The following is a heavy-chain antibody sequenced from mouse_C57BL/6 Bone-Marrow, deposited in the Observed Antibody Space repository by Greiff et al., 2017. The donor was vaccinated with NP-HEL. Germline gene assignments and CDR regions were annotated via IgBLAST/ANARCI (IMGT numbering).Heavy chain of an antibody. J-gene: IGHJ2*01. CDR3: ARQGYGY. CDR2: ISSGGSYT. D-gene: IGHD1-1*02. Sequence: EVKLMESGGDLVKPGGSLKLSCAASGFTFSSYGMSWVRQTPDKRLEWVATISSGGSYTYYPDSVKGRFTISRDTAKNTLYLQMSSLKSEDTAMYYCARQGYGYWGQGTTLTVSS. V-gene: IGHV5-6*01. CDR1: GFTFSSYG.